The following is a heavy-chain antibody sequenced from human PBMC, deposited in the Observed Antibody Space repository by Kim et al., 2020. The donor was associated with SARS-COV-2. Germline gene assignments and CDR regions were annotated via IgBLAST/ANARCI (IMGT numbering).Heavy chain of an antibody. Sequence: NDGTDTIDTDSVGCPFTLSRDNAKNTVYLQLNSLGAEDTAVYYCTTVFEYWGQGTLVIVSS. J-gene: IGHJ4*02. V-gene: IGHV3-74*01. CDR3: TTVFEY. CDR2: NDGTDT.